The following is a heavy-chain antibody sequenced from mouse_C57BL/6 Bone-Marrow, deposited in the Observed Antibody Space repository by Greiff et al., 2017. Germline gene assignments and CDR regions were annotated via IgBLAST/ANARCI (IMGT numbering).Heavy chain of an antibody. Sequence: EVQRVESGGGLVKPGGSLKLSCAASGFTFSSYAMSWVRQTPEKRLEWVATISDGGSYTYYPDNVKGRFTISRDNAKNNLYLQMSHLKSEDTAMYYCARYYGSNWYFDVWGTGTTVTVSS. CDR3: ARYYGSNWYFDV. CDR1: GFTFSSYA. CDR2: ISDGGSYT. J-gene: IGHJ1*03. D-gene: IGHD1-1*01. V-gene: IGHV5-4*01.